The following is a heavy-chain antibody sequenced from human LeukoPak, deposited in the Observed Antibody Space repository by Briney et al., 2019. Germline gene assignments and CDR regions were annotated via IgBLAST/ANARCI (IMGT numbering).Heavy chain of an antibody. J-gene: IGHJ4*02. V-gene: IGHV4-59*01. D-gene: IGHD5-18*01. Sequence: PSETLSLTCTVSGGSISSYYWSWIRQPPGKGLEWIGYIYYSGGPTYNPSLKSRVTISVDTSKNQFSLRLSSVTAADTAVYYCARDRYGYLEIDYWGQGTLVTVSS. CDR1: GGSISSYY. CDR2: IYYSGGP. CDR3: ARDRYGYLEIDY.